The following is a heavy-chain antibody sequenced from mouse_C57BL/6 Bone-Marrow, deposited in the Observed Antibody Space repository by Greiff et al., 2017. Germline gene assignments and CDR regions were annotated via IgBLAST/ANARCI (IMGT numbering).Heavy chain of an antibody. Sequence: QVQLKESGPGLVQPSQSLSITCTVSGFSLTSYGVHWVRPSPGKGLEWLGVIWSGGSTDYNAAFLSRLGISKDNATSQVFFEMSNLQADDTAIYYCAKSHYYDSSDYAMDYWGQGTSVTVAS. CDR3: AKSHYYDSSDYAMDY. CDR1: GFSLTSYG. D-gene: IGHD1-2*01. J-gene: IGHJ4*01. CDR2: IWSGGST. V-gene: IGHV2-5*01.